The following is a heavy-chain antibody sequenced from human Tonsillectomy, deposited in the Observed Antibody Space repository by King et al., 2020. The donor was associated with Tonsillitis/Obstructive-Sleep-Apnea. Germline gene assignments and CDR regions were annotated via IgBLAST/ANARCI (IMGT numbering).Heavy chain of an antibody. V-gene: IGHV4-4*08. CDR3: AREGVDFWSGYRTGFDS. D-gene: IGHD3-3*01. J-gene: IGHJ4*02. CDR2: ISNSGST. Sequence: QLQESGPGLVKPSETLSLTCTVSGGSISGFYWSWIRQSPGKGLEWLGYISNSGSTNYNPSLKSRVTISVDTSKHQFSLKLSSVTAADTAVYYCAREGVDFWSGYRTGFDSWGQGTLVTISS. CDR1: GGSISGFY.